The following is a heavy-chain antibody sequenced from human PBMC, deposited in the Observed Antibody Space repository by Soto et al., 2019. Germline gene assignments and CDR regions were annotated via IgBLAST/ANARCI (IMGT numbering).Heavy chain of an antibody. J-gene: IGHJ4*02. Sequence: GGSLRLSCAASGFTFSGYSMNWVRQSPGKGLEWVSSISSSSSYIYYADSVKGRFTISRDNAKNSLYLQMNSLRAEDTAVYYCARDPLQYCSGGSCLSFDYWGQGTLVTV. CDR3: ARDPLQYCSGGSCLSFDY. D-gene: IGHD2-15*01. CDR1: GFTFSGYS. V-gene: IGHV3-21*01. CDR2: ISSSSSYI.